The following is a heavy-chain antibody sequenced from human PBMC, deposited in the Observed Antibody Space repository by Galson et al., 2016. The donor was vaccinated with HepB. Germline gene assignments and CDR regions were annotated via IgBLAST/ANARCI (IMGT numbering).Heavy chain of an antibody. D-gene: IGHD1-1*01. CDR3: ARMPLDPHTIGRLDY. V-gene: IGHV4-38-2*02. J-gene: IGHJ4*02. CDR2: IYHSGTT. Sequence: SETLSLTCTVSGYSISSSGYYWGWIRQSPGKGLEWIGCIYHSGTTYYNPSLRSRVTISVDTCRNQFSLELSSVTAADTALYYCARMPLDPHTIGRLDYWGQGTLGTVSS. CDR1: GYSISSSGYY.